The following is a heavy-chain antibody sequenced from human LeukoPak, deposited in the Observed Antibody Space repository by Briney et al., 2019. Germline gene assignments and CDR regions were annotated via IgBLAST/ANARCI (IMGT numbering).Heavy chain of an antibody. Sequence: GGSLRLSCAASGFTFRSYCMGWVRQAAGKGLEWVANIGKDGSGKNYLDSVKGRFTISRDNAKNSLYLQMNSLRAEDTAVYYCVRDRDFYAMDYWGQGALVTVSS. CDR3: VRDRDFYAMDY. D-gene: IGHD2-2*01. V-gene: IGHV3-7*01. CDR1: GFTFRSYC. CDR2: IGKDGSGK. J-gene: IGHJ4*02.